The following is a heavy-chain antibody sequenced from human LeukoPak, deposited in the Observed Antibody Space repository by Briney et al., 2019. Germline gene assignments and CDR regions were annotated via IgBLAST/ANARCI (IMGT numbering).Heavy chain of an antibody. D-gene: IGHD2-2*02. V-gene: IGHV1-18*01. Sequence: ASVKVSCKASGYTFTSYGISWVRQAPGQGLEWMGWISAYNGNTNCAQKLQGRVTMTTDTSTSTAYMELRSLRSDDTAVYYCASPWCSSTSCYRGLFGYWGQGTLVTVSS. J-gene: IGHJ4*02. CDR1: GYTFTSYG. CDR3: ASPWCSSTSCYRGLFGY. CDR2: ISAYNGNT.